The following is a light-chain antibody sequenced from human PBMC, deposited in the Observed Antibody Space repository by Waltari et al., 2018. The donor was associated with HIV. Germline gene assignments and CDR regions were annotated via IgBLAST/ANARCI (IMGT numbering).Light chain of an antibody. CDR3: SSYAGSNNFV. V-gene: IGLV2-8*01. J-gene: IGLJ1*01. CDR2: EVN. Sequence: QSALTQPPSASGSPGQSVTISCTGTSSDVGGDNYVSWYQQHPDKAPKLMIYEVNKRPPGVPDRFSGSKSGNTASLTVSGLQAEDEADYYCSSYAGSNNFVFGTGTKVTVL. CDR1: SSDVGGDNY.